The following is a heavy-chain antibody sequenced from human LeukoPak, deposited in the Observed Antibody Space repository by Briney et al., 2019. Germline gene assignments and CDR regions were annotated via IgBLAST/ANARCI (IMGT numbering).Heavy chain of an antibody. CDR3: ASCSGGSCYAYYGMDV. CDR1: GLTIGSRY. J-gene: IGHJ6*02. CDR2: ISGSGGST. V-gene: IGHV3-23*01. Sequence: PGGSLRLSCVASGLTIGSRYMNWVRQAPGKGLEWVSAISGSGGSTYYADSVKGRFTISRDNSKNTLYLQMNSLRAEDTAVYYCASCSGGSCYAYYGMDVWGQGTTVTVSS. D-gene: IGHD2-15*01.